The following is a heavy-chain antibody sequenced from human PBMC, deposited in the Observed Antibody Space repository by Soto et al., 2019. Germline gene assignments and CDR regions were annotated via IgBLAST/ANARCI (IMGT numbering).Heavy chain of an antibody. J-gene: IGHJ6*02. CDR2: INAGNGNT. CDR1: GYTFTSYA. CDR3: AREWSIAAAGSDYYYGMDV. V-gene: IGHV1-3*01. Sequence: QVQLVQSGAEVKKPGASVKVSCKASGYTFTSYAMHWVRQAPGQRLEWMGWINAGNGNTKYSQKFQGRVTITRDTSASTAYMELSSLRSEDTAVYYCAREWSIAAAGSDYYYGMDVWGQGTTVTVSS. D-gene: IGHD6-13*01.